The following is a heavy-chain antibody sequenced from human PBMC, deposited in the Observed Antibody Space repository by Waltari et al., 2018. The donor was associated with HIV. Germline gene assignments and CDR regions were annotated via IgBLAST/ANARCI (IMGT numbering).Heavy chain of an antibody. D-gene: IGHD6-19*01. CDR3: ILPVAGTQSDAFDI. CDR2: IRSKANSDAT. V-gene: IGHV3-73*01. CDR1: GFTFSGSA. J-gene: IGHJ3*02. Sequence: EVQLVESGGGLVQPGGSLKLSCAASGFTFSGSAMHWVRQASGKGREWVGRIRSKANSDATAYPTSLKGRFTISRDDSKNTAYLLMNSLTTEDTAIYYCILPVAGTQSDAFDIWGQGTMVTVSS.